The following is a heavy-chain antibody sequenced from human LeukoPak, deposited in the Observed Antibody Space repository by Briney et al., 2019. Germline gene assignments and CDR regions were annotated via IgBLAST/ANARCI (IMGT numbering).Heavy chain of an antibody. J-gene: IGHJ4*02. CDR3: VKGYYDSSGYFLRYFGLDY. CDR2: ICSNGAST. CDR1: GFTFSSYA. D-gene: IGHD3-22*01. V-gene: IGHV3-64D*06. Sequence: VGSLRLSCSASGFTFSSYAMHWVRQAPGRGRGCGSAICSNGASTYYADSVKSRYTSSRNNSKNTLYHQMSRLRAEDTAVYYCVKGYYDSSGYFLRYFGLDYWGQGTLVTVSS.